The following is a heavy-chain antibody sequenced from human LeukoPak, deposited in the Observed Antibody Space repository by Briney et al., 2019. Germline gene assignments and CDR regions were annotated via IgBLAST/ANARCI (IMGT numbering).Heavy chain of an antibody. CDR2: IYYSGTT. CDR3: AREGVGATDDAFDI. Sequence: SETLSLTCTVSGCSISSYYWSWIRQPPGKGLEWIGYIYYSGTTNYNSSLKSRVTISVDTSKHQFSLKLASVTAADTAVYYCAREGVGATDDAFDIWGQGIVVTVSS. CDR1: GCSISSYY. V-gene: IGHV4-59*13. J-gene: IGHJ3*02. D-gene: IGHD1-26*01.